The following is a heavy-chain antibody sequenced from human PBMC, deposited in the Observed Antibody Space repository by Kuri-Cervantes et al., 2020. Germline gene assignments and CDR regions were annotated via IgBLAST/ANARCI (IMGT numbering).Heavy chain of an antibody. D-gene: IGHD4-17*01. V-gene: IGHV6-1*01. Sequence: SQTLSLTCAISGDSVSSNSAAWSWIRQSPSRGLEWLGRTYYRSKWYNDYAVSVKSRITINPDTSKNQFSLQLNSVTPEDTAVYYCARDSTVTTWVYYYGMDVWGQGTTVTVSS. J-gene: IGHJ6*02. CDR2: TYYRSKWYN. CDR3: ARDSTVTTWVYYYGMDV. CDR1: GDSVSSNSAA.